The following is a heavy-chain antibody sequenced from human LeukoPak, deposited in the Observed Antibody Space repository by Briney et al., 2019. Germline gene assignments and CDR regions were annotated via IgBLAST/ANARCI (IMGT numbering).Heavy chain of an antibody. J-gene: IGHJ4*02. CDR1: GFRFSSYA. V-gene: IGHV3-30*18. D-gene: IGHD3-10*01. CDR3: AKDTYYYGSGTMDY. CDR2: ISYDGSNK. Sequence: GGSLRLSCAASGFRFSSYAMHWVRQAPGKGLEWVAVISYDGSNKYYADSVKGRFTISRDNSKNTLYLQMNSLRAEDTAVYYCAKDTYYYGSGTMDYWGQGTLVTVSS.